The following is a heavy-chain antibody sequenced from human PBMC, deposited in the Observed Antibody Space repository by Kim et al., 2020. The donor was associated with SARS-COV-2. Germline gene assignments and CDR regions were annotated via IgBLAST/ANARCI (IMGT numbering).Heavy chain of an antibody. CDR1: GGSISSTNSY. CDR3: ASYAGIAAVNY. J-gene: IGHJ4*02. CDR2: IYYSGST. V-gene: IGHV4-39*01. Sequence: SETLSLTCTVSGGSISSTNSYWGWIRQPPGEGLEWIGTIYYSGSTYYNPSLKSRVTISVDTSKNQFSLKLTSVTAADTAMYYCASYAGIAAVNYWGQGTLVTVSS. D-gene: IGHD6-13*01.